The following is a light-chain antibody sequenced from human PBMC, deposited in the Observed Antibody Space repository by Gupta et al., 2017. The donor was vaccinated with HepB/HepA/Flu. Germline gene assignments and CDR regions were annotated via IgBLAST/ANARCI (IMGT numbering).Light chain of an antibody. CDR2: TTS. CDR1: HIITRY. CDR3: QQCVRTPWT. Sequence: DIQVTQSPSSLSASVGDRVNITCRTSHIITRYLNWYQQKPGKAPKVLIYTTSSLQSGVPSRFSGSGSVTXFTRTIXRMQPEDFATYYCQQCVRTPWTFGXGTKLEIK. V-gene: IGKV1-39*01. J-gene: IGKJ1*01.